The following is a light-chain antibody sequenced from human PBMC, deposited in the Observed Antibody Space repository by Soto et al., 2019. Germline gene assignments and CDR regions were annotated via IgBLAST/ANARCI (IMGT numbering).Light chain of an antibody. Sequence: IRMTHSPSTLSASVGDIVTNTCRASQSISSWLAWYQQKPGRAPKLLIYDASSLESGVPSRFSGSGSGTEFTLTISSLQPDDFATYYCQQYYSFPHTFGQGTKVDI. J-gene: IGKJ1*01. V-gene: IGKV1-5*01. CDR2: DAS. CDR3: QQYYSFPHT. CDR1: QSISSW.